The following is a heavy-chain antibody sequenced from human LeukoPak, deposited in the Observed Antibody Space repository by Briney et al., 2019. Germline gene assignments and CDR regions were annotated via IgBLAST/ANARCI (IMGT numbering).Heavy chain of an antibody. CDR1: GGSITTNY. J-gene: IGHJ5*02. D-gene: IGHD3-10*01. CDR3: ARAATGVTPFNWFDP. V-gene: IGHV4-59*12. Sequence: SETLSLTCTVSGGSITTNYWSWIRQPPGKGLEWIGYIYHSGSTYYNPSLKSRVTISVDRSKNQFSLKLSSVTAADTAVYYCARAATGVTPFNWFDPWGQGTLVTVSS. CDR2: IYHSGST.